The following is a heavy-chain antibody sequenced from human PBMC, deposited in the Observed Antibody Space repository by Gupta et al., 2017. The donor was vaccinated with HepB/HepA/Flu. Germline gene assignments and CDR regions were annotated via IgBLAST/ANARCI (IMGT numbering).Heavy chain of an antibody. CDR1: CYTFTSYG. D-gene: IGHD6-19*01. J-gene: IGHJ4*02. Sequence: QVPLVPSGAEVKKPGASVEVPLQASCYTFTSYGISWVRQAPGQGLEWMGWISAYNGNTNYAQKLQGRVTMTTDTSTSTAYMELRSLRSDDTAVYYCARSDWVSGWYWGQGTLVTVSS. CDR3: ARSDWVSGWY. CDR2: ISAYNGNT. V-gene: IGHV1-18*01.